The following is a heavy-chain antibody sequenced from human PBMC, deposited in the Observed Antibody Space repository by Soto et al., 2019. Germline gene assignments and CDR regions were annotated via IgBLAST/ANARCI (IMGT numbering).Heavy chain of an antibody. D-gene: IGHD3-10*01. J-gene: IGHJ4*02. Sequence: EASVKVSCKTAGYPFNYFGILWVRQAPGQGLEWVGWVSGSNGKTSYAHKFQDRVTLTIDKSTSTAYMELRTLRSDDTAIYYCARDKSGIVRPRYIDSCGQGTLVTVSS. CDR3: ARDKSGIVRPRYIDS. V-gene: IGHV1-18*01. CDR2: VSGSNGKT. CDR1: GYPFNYFG.